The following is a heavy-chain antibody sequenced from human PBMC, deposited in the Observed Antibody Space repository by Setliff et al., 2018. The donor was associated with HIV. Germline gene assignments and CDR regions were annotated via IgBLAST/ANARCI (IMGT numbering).Heavy chain of an antibody. CDR3: AKDDGSYWGNHFDS. J-gene: IGHJ4*02. CDR2: IWFDERSK. V-gene: IGHV3-33*03. CDR1: GFTFRNYG. D-gene: IGHD1-26*01. Sequence: GGSMRLSCGASGFTFRNYGMHWVRQAPGKGLEWVAVIWFDERSKYYADSVKGRFTISRDNSKNTLYLQMNNLRVEDTAVYYCAKDDGSYWGNHFDSWGQGTLVTVSS.